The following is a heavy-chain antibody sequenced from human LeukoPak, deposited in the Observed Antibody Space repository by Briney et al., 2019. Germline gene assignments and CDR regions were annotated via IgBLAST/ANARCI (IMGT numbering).Heavy chain of an antibody. CDR1: NYSISSGYY. CDR3: TRVEYSSSSSFDY. D-gene: IGHD6-6*01. J-gene: IGHJ4*02. CDR2: IYHSGNT. V-gene: IGHV4-38-2*02. Sequence: SETLSLTCIVSNYSISSGYYWGWIRPPPGKGLEWIGSIYHSGNTYYNPSLKSRVTISVDTSNNQFSLRLSSVTAADTAVYYCTRVEYSSSSSFDYWGQGTLVTVSS.